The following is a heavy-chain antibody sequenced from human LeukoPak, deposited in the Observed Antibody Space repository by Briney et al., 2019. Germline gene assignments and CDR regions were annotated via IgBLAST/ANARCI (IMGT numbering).Heavy chain of an antibody. CDR3: GRWGYFDSGNYFVVDY. D-gene: IGHD3-22*01. CDR1: GDSIRSYY. J-gene: IGHJ4*02. CDR2: IHNNGDS. Sequence: KSSETLSLTCIVSGDSIRSYYWNWIRQAPGKAREGIGHIHNNGDSAYNFSLKSRVTISMDTSKNQFSLKLSSVTAADTAVYYCGRWGYFDSGNYFVVDYWAREPWSPSPQ. V-gene: IGHV4-59*01.